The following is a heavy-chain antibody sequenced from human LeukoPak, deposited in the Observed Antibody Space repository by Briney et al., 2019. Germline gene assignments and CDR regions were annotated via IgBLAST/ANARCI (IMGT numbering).Heavy chain of an antibody. J-gene: IGHJ4*02. CDR1: GFTFISFW. CDR2: INSDGSST. V-gene: IGHV3-74*01. Sequence: GGSLRLSCVASGFTFISFWMHWVRQVPGKGLVWVSRINSDGSSTSYADSVKGRFTISRDNAKNTLYLQMNSLRAEDTAVYFCAGGQWGYLVDYWGPRTLVTVSS. D-gene: IGHD1-26*01. CDR3: AGGQWGYLVDY.